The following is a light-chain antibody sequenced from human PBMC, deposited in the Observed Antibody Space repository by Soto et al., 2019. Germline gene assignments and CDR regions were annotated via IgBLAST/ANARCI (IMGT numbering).Light chain of an antibody. Sequence: DIQLTQSPSFLSASVGDRVTITCRASQGLSSDLAWYQQKPGKAPKLLIYAASTLQSGVPSRFSGSGSGTEFTLTICSLQPEDFATYYGQQLNSYPITFGQGTRLEIK. V-gene: IGKV1-9*01. CDR2: AAS. J-gene: IGKJ5*01. CDR3: QQLNSYPIT. CDR1: QGLSSD.